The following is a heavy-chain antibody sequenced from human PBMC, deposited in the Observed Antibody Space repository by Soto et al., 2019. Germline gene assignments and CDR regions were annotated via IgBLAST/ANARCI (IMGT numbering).Heavy chain of an antibody. Sequence: VQLLESGGDLVQPGDSLRLSCAASGFTFSSYAMTWVRQAPGRGLEWVSVIRSRGDRTYYADSVEGRFTISRDNSRSILYLEMRNLRPYDTAVYYCAKQQGPGTPYYYAMDVWGQGTTVTVS. J-gene: IGHJ6*02. CDR3: AKQQGPGTPYYYAMDV. CDR2: IRSRGDRT. V-gene: IGHV3-23*01. D-gene: IGHD3-10*01. CDR1: GFTFSSYA.